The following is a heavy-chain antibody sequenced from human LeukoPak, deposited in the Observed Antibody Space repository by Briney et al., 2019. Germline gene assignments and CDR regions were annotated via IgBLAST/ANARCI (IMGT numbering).Heavy chain of an antibody. Sequence: GRSLRLSCAASGFTFSSYAMHWVRQAPGKGLEGVAVMSYDGSNKYYADSVKGRFTISRDNSKNTLYLQMNSLRAEATALYYCASARITMIVVVNTTSDDYSGQGTLVTVSS. CDR3: ASARITMIVVVNTTSDDY. D-gene: IGHD3-22*01. V-gene: IGHV3-30*04. CDR1: GFTFSSYA. CDR2: MSYDGSNK. J-gene: IGHJ4*02.